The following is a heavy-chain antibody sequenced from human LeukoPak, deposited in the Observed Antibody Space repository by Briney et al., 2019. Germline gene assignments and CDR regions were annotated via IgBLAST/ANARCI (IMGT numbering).Heavy chain of an antibody. V-gene: IGHV4-59*01. CDR2: IYYSGST. CDR1: GGSISSYY. D-gene: IGHD5-24*01. J-gene: IGHJ4*02. Sequence: SETLSLTCTVSGGSISSYYWSWIRQPPGKGLEWIGYIYYSGSTNYNPSLKSRVTISVDTSKNQFSLKLSSVTAADTAVYYCARSVGLRDGYNIDYWGQGTLVTVSS. CDR3: ARSVGLRDGYNIDY.